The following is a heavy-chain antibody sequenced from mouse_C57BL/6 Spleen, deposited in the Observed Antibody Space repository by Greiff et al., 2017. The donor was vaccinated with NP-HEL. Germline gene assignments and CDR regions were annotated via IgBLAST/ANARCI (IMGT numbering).Heavy chain of an antibody. CDR2: INPNSGGT. J-gene: IGHJ4*01. Sequence: EVQLQQSGPELVKPGASVKMSCKASGYTFTDYNMHWVKQSHGKSLEWIGYINPNSGGTSYNQKFKGKATLTVNKSSSTAYMELRSLTSEDSAVYYCAISLIYYYGSSIYYYAMDYWGQGTSVTVSS. CDR1: GYTFTDYN. CDR3: AISLIYYYGSSIYYYAMDY. D-gene: IGHD1-1*01. V-gene: IGHV1-22*01.